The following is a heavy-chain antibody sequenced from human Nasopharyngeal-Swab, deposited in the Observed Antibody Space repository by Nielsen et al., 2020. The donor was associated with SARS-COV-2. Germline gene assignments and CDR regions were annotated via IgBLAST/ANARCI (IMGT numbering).Heavy chain of an antibody. CDR2: ITSGNSV. CDR3: ARGRTWFAP. J-gene: IGHJ5*02. D-gene: IGHD1-1*01. Sequence: GESLKISCATSGFTFSPYTMTWVRQAPGKGLQWISYITSGNSVQYADSVRGRFTISRDNANNSLYLQMNSLSVDDTAVYYCARGRTWFAPWGQGTLVTVSS. CDR1: GFTFSPYT. V-gene: IGHV3-48*04.